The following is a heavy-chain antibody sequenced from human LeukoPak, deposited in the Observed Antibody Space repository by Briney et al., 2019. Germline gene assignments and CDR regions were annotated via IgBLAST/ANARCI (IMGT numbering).Heavy chain of an antibody. CDR1: GFTFSSYA. D-gene: IGHD2-15*01. V-gene: IGHV3-23*01. CDR2: ISGSGGST. CDR3: ARDRSYCSGGSCWGYYYGMDV. J-gene: IGHJ6*02. Sequence: GGSLRLSCAASGFTFSSYAMSWVRQAPGKGLEWVSAISGSGGSTYYADSVKGRFTISRDNSKNTLYLQMNSLRAEDTAVYYCARDRSYCSGGSCWGYYYGMDVWGQGTTVTVSS.